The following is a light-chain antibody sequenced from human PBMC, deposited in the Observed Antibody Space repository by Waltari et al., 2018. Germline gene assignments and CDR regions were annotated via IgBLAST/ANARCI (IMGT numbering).Light chain of an antibody. CDR3: QQYDNYWT. J-gene: IGKJ1*01. V-gene: IGKV1-5*03. Sequence: DIQMTQSPSTLSASVGDRVTITCRASQSITNWLALDQQKPGNAPKLLIYRASDLESGVPSRFSGSGSGAEFTLTISSLRPDDCATYYCQQYDNYWTFGQGTKVEIK. CDR1: QSITNW. CDR2: RAS.